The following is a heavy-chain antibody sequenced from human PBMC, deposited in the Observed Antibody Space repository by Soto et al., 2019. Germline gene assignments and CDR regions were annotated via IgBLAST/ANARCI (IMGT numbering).Heavy chain of an antibody. CDR1: GYTFYRYA. CDR3: ARGRRSCTGNNCYTDFDF. V-gene: IGHV1-3*01. Sequence: ASVKVSCKASGYTFYRYAIHWVRQAPGQRPEWMGWINAGNGNTKYSEKFQGRLAITRDTSANTAYMDLYSLRSEDSAVYYCARGRRSCTGNNCYTDFDFWGQGSLVTVSS. CDR2: INAGNGNT. D-gene: IGHD2-2*02. J-gene: IGHJ4*02.